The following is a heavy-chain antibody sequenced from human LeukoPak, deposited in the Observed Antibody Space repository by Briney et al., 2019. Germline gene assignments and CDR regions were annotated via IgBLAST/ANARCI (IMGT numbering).Heavy chain of an antibody. CDR2: ITPYNGNT. V-gene: IGHV1-18*01. Sequence: GASVKVSCKTVGYTFTSYDINWVRQAPGQGLEWMGWITPYNGNTKYAQKFQGRVTMTTDTSTSTAYMELRGLRSDDTAVYYCARVAYDSSGYYYNWFDPWGQGTLVTVSS. CDR1: GYTFTSYD. CDR3: ARVAYDSSGYYYNWFDP. J-gene: IGHJ5*02. D-gene: IGHD3-22*01.